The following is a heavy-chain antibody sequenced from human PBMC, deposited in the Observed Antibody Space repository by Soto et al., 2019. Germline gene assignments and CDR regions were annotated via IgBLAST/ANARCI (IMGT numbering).Heavy chain of an antibody. D-gene: IGHD3-22*01. CDR2: IYPGDSDT. CDR3: ARQMIVEDAFDI. V-gene: IGHV5-51*01. Sequence: ESQQISKRGFGDSFTSYCIGWVLHIPEKGLEWMGIIYPGDSDTRYSPSFQGQVTISADKSISTAYLQWSSLKASDAAMYYCARQMIVEDAFDIWGQGPMVTVSS. CDR1: GDSFTSYC. J-gene: IGHJ3*02.